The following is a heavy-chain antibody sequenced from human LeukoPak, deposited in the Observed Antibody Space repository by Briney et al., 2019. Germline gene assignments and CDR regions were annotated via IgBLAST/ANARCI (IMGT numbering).Heavy chain of an antibody. CDR1: GGSISSSSYY. CDR3: ARQVGRGGATGEH. D-gene: IGHD1-26*01. J-gene: IGHJ1*01. CDR2: IYYSGST. V-gene: IGHV4-39*01. Sequence: SGTLSLTCTVSGGSISSSSYYWGWIRQPPGKGLEWIGSIYYSGSTYYNPSLKSRVTISVDTSKNQFSLKLSSVTAADTAVYYCARQVGRGGATGEHWGQGTLVTVSS.